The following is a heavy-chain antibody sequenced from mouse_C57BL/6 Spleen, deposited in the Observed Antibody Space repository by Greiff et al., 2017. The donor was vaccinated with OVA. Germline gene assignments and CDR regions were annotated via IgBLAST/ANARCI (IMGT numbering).Heavy chain of an antibody. J-gene: IGHJ3*01. CDR2: INPNNGGT. CDR1: GYTFTDYY. Sequence: VQLQQSGPELVKPGASVKISCKASGYTFTDYYMNWVKQSHGKSLEWIGDINPNNGGTSYNQKFKGKATLTVDKSSSTAYMELRSLTSEDSAVYYCARDYYGSSYVSLAWFAYWGQGTLVTVSA. D-gene: IGHD1-1*01. V-gene: IGHV1-26*01. CDR3: ARDYYGSSYVSLAWFAY.